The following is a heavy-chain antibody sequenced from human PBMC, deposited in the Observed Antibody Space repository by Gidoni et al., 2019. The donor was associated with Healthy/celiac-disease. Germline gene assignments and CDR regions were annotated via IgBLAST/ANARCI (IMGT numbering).Heavy chain of an antibody. CDR3: ARTPLGSEGENY. Sequence: QVQLVQSGAEVTKPGSSVKVSCKASGGTFSSYAISWVRQAPGQGLEWMGGIIPIFGTANYAQKVQGRVTITADKSTSTAYMELSSLRSEDTAVYYCARTPLGSEGENYWGQGTLVTVSS. V-gene: IGHV1-69*06. D-gene: IGHD3-10*01. CDR1: GGTFSSYA. J-gene: IGHJ4*02. CDR2: IIPIFGTA.